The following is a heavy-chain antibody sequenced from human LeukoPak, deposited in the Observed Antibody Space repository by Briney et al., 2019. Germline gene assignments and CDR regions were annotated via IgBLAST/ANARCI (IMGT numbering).Heavy chain of an antibody. Sequence: PGGSLRLSCAASGFTFSSYAMSWVRQAPGKGLEWVSAISGSGGSTYYADSVKGRFTISRDNSKNTLYLQMNSLRAEDTAVYYCARDLAVRGVINSSPDYWGQGTLVTVSS. V-gene: IGHV3-23*01. J-gene: IGHJ4*02. CDR3: ARDLAVRGVINSSPDY. CDR1: GFTFSSYA. D-gene: IGHD3-10*01. CDR2: ISGSGGST.